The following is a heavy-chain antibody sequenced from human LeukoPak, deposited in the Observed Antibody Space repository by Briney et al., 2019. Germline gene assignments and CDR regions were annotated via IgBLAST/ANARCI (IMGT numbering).Heavy chain of an antibody. J-gene: IGHJ4*02. CDR2: ISGSGGST. V-gene: IGHV3-23*01. D-gene: IGHD3-9*01. Sequence: PGGSLRLSCAASGFTFSSYAMSWVRQAPGKGLEWVSAISGSGGSTYYADSVKGRFTISRDNSKNTLYLQMNSLRAEDTAVYYCARASAGLRYFDWAPDYWGQGTLVTVSS. CDR3: ARASAGLRYFDWAPDY. CDR1: GFTFSSYA.